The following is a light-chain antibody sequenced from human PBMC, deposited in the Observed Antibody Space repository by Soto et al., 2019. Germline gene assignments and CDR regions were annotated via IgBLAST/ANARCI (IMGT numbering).Light chain of an antibody. J-gene: IGKJ1*01. Sequence: DIQLTQSPSTLSASVGDRVTITCRASQSISTWLAWYQQKPGKAPNLLIYMASILESGVPSRFSGSGSGTEFTLTISSLQSEDFATYYCQHNNNYMWTFGQGTKVDIK. CDR3: QHNNNYMWT. CDR2: MAS. V-gene: IGKV1-5*03. CDR1: QSISTW.